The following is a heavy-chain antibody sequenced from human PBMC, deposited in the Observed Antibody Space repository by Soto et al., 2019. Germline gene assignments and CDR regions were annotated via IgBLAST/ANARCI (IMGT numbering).Heavy chain of an antibody. J-gene: IGHJ6*02. CDR1: GYTFTSYY. V-gene: IGHV1-46*01. Sequence: QVQLVQSGAEVKKPGASVKVSCKASGYTFTSYYMHWVRQAPGQGLEWMGIINPSGGSTSYAQKFQGRFTMTRDTSTSTVYMELSSLRAEDTAVYYCARGAAVHYGMDVWGQGTTVTVSS. D-gene: IGHD6-13*01. CDR3: ARGAAVHYGMDV. CDR2: INPSGGST.